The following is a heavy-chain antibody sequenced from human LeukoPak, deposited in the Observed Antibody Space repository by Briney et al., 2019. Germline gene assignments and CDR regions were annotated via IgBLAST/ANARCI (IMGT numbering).Heavy chain of an antibody. J-gene: IGHJ4*02. CDR3: ARALSGYSTDWAFDS. Sequence: GGSLRLSCAASGFTFSSYGMHWVRQTPGEGLEWVAAIYYDGSSEYYVDSVKGRFTISRDNSNNTLYLQMNSLRAEDTGVYYCARALSGYSTDWAFDSWGQGSPVTVSS. CDR2: IYYDGSSE. V-gene: IGHV3-33*08. CDR1: GFTFSSYG. D-gene: IGHD6-13*01.